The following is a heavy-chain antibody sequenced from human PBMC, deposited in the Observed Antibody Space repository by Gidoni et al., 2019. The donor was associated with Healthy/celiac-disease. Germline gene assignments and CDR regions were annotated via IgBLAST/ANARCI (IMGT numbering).Heavy chain of an antibody. D-gene: IGHD6-6*01. V-gene: IGHV3-73*02. CDR2: IRSKANSYAT. J-gene: IGHJ6*02. CDR1: GFTFSGSA. CDR3: TSPYSSSSGRWTIGMDV. Sequence: EVQLVESGGGLVQPGGSLKLSCAASGFTFSGSALTWVRQASGKGLEWVGRIRSKANSYATAYAASVKGRFTISRDDSKNTAYLQMNSLKTEDTAVYYCTSPYSSSSGRWTIGMDVWGQGTTVTVSS.